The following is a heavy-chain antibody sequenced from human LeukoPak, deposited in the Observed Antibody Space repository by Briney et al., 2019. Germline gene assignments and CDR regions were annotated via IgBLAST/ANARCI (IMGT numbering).Heavy chain of an antibody. CDR2: IKQDGSEK. D-gene: IGHD5-24*01. Sequence: PGGSLRLSCAASGFTFSSYWMSWVRQAPGKGLEWVANIKQDGSEKYYVDSVKGRFTISRDNAKNSLYLQMNSLRAEDTAVYYCARHRGARMATFPFDYWGQGTLVTVSS. J-gene: IGHJ4*02. V-gene: IGHV3-7*01. CDR3: ARHRGARMATFPFDY. CDR1: GFTFSSYW.